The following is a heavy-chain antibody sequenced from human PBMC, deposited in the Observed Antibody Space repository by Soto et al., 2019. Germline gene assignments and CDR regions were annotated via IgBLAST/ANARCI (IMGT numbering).Heavy chain of an antibody. CDR2: IYPGDSDT. V-gene: IGHV5-51*03. CDR1: GYSFTSYW. J-gene: IGHJ5*02. D-gene: IGHD4-17*01. Sequence: EVQLVQTGAEVKKPGESLKISCKGSGYSFTSYWIGWVRQMPGKGLEWMGIIYPGDSDTRYSPSFQGQVTISADKSISTAYLQWSSLKASDTAMYYCARAPRDWSGGDYFPTNWFDPWGQGTLVTVSS. CDR3: ARAPRDWSGGDYFPTNWFDP.